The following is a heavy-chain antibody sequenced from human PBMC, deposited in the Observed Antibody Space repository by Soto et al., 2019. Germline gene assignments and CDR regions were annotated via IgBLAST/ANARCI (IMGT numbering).Heavy chain of an antibody. CDR2: IYHSGST. CDR1: GGSISSGGYS. CDR3: ARERDSSSGNWFDP. V-gene: IGHV4-30-2*01. Sequence: QLQLQESGSGLVKPSQTLSLTCSVSGGSISSGGYSWSWIRQPPGKVLEWSGYIYHSGSTYYNPSLRSRVTISVDRSKHQFALKLRSVAAADTALYYWARERDSSSGNWFDPWGQGTLVTVSS. J-gene: IGHJ5*02. D-gene: IGHD6-6*01.